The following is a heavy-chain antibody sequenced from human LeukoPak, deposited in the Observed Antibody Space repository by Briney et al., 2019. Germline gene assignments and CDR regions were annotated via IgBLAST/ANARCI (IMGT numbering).Heavy chain of an antibody. Sequence: ASVKVSCKASGYTFTSYGISWVRQAPGQGLEWMGWISAYNGNTNYAQKLQGRVTMTTDTSTSTAYMELRSLRSDDTAVYYCARNAIVVVPAAIGPYYYYMDVWGKGTTVTVSS. D-gene: IGHD2-2*01. CDR3: ARNAIVVVPAAIGPYYYYMDV. CDR2: ISAYNGNT. J-gene: IGHJ6*03. CDR1: GYTFTSYG. V-gene: IGHV1-18*01.